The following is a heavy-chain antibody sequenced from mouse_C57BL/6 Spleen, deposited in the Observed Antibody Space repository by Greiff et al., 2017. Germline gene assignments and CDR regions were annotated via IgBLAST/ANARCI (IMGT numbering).Heavy chain of an antibody. CDR2: INPYNGDT. D-gene: IGHD2-4*01. J-gene: IGHJ2*01. CDR1: GYSFTGYF. V-gene: IGHV1-20*01. CDR3: ARGYYDYDPSDYFDY. Sequence: DVQLQESGPELVKPGDSVKISCKASGYSFTGYFMNWVMQSHGKSLEWIGRINPYNGDTFYNQKFKGKATLTVDKSSSTAHMELRSLTSEDSAVYYCARGYYDYDPSDYFDYWGQGTTLTVSS.